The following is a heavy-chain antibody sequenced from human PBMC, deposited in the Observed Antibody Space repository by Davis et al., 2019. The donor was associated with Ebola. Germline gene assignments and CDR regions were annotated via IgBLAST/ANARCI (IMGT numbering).Heavy chain of an antibody. CDR1: GGSFSGYY. J-gene: IGHJ3*02. CDR3: ARAYDSSAYTPGDAFDI. V-gene: IGHV4-34*01. CDR2: INHSGST. Sequence: GSLRLSCAVYGGSFSGYYWSWIRQPPGKGLEWIGEINHSGSTNYNPSLKSRVTISVDTSKNQFSLKLSSVTAADTAVYYCARAYDSSAYTPGDAFDIWGQGTMVTVSS. D-gene: IGHD3-22*01.